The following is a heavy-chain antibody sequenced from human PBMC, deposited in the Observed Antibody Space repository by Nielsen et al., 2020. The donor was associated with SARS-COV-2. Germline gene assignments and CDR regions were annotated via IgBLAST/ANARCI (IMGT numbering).Heavy chain of an antibody. CDR2: NYYSGST. V-gene: IGHV4-61*01. D-gene: IGHD6-25*01. Sequence: SETLSLTCTVSGCSVSSRRYDWSWIRQPPGKGLEWVGYNYYSGSTNYNPSLKSQVTISVDTFKNQFSLKLSSVTAADTAVYYCARAARVFDYWGQGTLVTVSS. CDR1: GCSVSSRRYD. CDR3: ARAARVFDY. J-gene: IGHJ4*02.